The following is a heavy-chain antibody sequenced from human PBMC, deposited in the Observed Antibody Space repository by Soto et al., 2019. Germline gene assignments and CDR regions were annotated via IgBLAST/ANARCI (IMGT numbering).Heavy chain of an antibody. D-gene: IGHD1-20*01. CDR3: ARVGGINWFDP. J-gene: IGHJ5*02. V-gene: IGHV4-31*03. CDR1: GGSISSGGYY. CDR2: IYYSGST. Sequence: QVQLQESGPGLVKPSQTLSLTCTVSGGSISSGGYYWSWIRQHPGKGLEWIGYIYYSGSTYYNPSLKSRLTISLXTSKNQFSLKLSSVTAADTAVYYCARVGGINWFDPWGQGTLVTVSS.